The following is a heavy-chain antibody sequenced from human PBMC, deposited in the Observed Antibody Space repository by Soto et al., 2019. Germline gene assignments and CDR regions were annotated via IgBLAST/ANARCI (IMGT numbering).Heavy chain of an antibody. V-gene: IGHV1-18*01. CDR2: IKPYNGNT. D-gene: IGHD3-10*01. J-gene: IGHJ4*02. CDR1: GYSFSIYG. Sequence: GASVKVSFKASGYSFSIYGINWVRQAPGQGLEWMGWIKPYNGNTKYAQNLQGRMTMTTDTSTSTAYMELRSLRSDDTAVYYCARDLDGSGSYYTDYWGQGTLVTVSS. CDR3: ARDLDGSGSYYTDY.